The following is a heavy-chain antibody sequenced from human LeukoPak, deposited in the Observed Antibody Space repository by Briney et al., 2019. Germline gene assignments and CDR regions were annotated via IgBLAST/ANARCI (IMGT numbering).Heavy chain of an antibody. J-gene: IGHJ1*01. CDR1: RFTLSSYV. CDR3: AKWEQWLVLYSQY. V-gene: IGHV3-23*01. CDR2: ITVSGGGP. Sequence: GGSLRLSCADSRFTLSSYVMSGVRPAPGKGVDGVAGITVSGGGPDYADSAKGRFPITRDNSKTTVYLQLNSLRAEDTAVYYCAKWEQWLVLYSQYWGQGTLVTVSS. D-gene: IGHD6-19*01.